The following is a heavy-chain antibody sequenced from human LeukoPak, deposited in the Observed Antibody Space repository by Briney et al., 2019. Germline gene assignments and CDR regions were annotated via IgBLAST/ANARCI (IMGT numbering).Heavy chain of an antibody. CDR2: ISGSGGST. CDR3: AKCVGFSSGYFYFDY. D-gene: IGHD3-3*01. Sequence: GGSLRLSCAASGFTFSSYAMSWVRQAPGKGLEWVPAISGSGGSTYYADSVKGRFTISRDNSKNTLYLQMNSLRAEDTAVYYSAKCVGFSSGYFYFDYWGQGTLVTVSS. V-gene: IGHV3-23*01. J-gene: IGHJ4*02. CDR1: GFTFSSYA.